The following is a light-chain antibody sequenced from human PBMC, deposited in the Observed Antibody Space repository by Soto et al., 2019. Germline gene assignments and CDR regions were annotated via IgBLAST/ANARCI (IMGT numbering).Light chain of an antibody. J-gene: IGLJ2*01. Sequence: QAVVTQEPSLTVSPGGTVTLTCGSSTGAVTSGHYPYWFQQKPGQAPRTLIYDTTNKHSWTPARFSGSLIGDKAALTLSGAQPEDEAEYYCLVFYSAVRRVFGGGTKLTVL. CDR2: DTT. CDR3: LVFYSAVRRV. V-gene: IGLV7-46*01. CDR1: TGAVTSGHY.